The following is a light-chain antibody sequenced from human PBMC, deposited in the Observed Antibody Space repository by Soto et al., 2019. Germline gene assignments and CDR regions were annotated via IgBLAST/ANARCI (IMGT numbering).Light chain of an antibody. CDR1: QKVSSSY. CDR2: GAS. Sequence: LCETQGESAAVPFRASQKVSSSYLAWYQRKPGQAPRLLIYGASSRATGIPDRFSGSGSGTDFTLTISRLEPEDFAVYYCQQYGSSPRTFRQGTRLEI. CDR3: QQYGSSPRT. V-gene: IGKV3-20*01. J-gene: IGKJ5*01.